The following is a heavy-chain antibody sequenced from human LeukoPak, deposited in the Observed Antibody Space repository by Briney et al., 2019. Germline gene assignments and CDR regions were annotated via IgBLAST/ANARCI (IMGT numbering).Heavy chain of an antibody. Sequence: GASVKVSCKGSGYTFITHTISWVRQAPGQGLEWMGWISDSNGLTNYAQKFQGRVTMTTDTSTSTAYMDLRSLRSDDTAVYYCARGRRGSYSNWGQGTLVTVSS. V-gene: IGHV1-18*01. CDR2: ISDSNGLT. J-gene: IGHJ4*02. CDR3: ARGRRGSYSN. D-gene: IGHD1-26*01. CDR1: GYTFITHT.